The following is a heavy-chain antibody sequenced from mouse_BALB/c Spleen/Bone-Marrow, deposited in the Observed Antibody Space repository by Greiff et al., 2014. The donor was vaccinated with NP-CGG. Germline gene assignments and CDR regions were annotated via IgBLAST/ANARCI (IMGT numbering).Heavy chain of an antibody. CDR2: ISSGGST. V-gene: IGHV5-6-5*01. Sequence: EVMLVESGGGLVKPGGSLKLSCAASGFTFSSYAMSWVRQTPEKRLEWVASISSGGSTYYPDSVKGRFTISRDNARNILYLQMSSLRSEDTAMYYCARGGGYYYAKDYWGQGTSVTVSS. CDR1: GFTFSSYA. J-gene: IGHJ4*01. CDR3: ARGGGYYYAKDY.